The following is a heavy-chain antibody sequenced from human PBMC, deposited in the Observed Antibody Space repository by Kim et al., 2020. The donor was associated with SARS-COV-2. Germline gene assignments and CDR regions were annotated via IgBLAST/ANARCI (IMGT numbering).Heavy chain of an antibody. J-gene: IGHJ6*03. Sequence: KGRFTISRDNSKTTLDLQMNSLRAEDTAVYYCARRYNWNYGNYYYYYMDVWGKGTTVTVSS. V-gene: IGHV3-30*07. CDR3: ARRYNWNYGNYYYYYMDV. D-gene: IGHD1-7*01.